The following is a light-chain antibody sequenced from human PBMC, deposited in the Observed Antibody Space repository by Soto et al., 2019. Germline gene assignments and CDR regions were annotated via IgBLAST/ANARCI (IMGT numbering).Light chain of an antibody. CDR1: SSDVGGYNY. V-gene: IGLV2-8*01. CDR2: EVS. CDR3: SSYAGSTDV. J-gene: IGLJ1*01. Sequence: QSALTQPPSASGSPGQSVTISCTGTSSDVGGYNYVSWYQQHPGKAPKLMIYEVSKRPSGVPDRFSGSKSCNTASLTVSGLQAEDEADYYCSSYAGSTDVFGTGTKLTVL.